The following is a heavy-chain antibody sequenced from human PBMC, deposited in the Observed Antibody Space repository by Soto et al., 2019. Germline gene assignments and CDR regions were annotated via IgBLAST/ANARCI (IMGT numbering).Heavy chain of an antibody. V-gene: IGHV4-59*01. J-gene: IGHJ4*02. CDR2: IYYSGST. CDR1: GGSISSYY. D-gene: IGHD3-22*01. CDR3: ARASYDSSGYYFPLFDY. Sequence: LSLTCTVSGGSISSYYWSWIRQPPGEGLEWIGYIYYSGSTNYNPSLKSRVTISVDTSKNQFSLKLSSVTAADTAVYYCARASYDSSGYYFPLFDYWGQGTLVTVSS.